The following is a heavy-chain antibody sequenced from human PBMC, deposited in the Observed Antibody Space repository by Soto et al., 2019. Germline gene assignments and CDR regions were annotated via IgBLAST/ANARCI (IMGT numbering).Heavy chain of an antibody. D-gene: IGHD4-17*01. V-gene: IGHV3-11*01. Sequence: QGQLVESGGDLVRPGGSLRLSCATSGFTFGDRYMSWIRQAPGKGLEWVSYISSSGFTIYYADSVKGRFTISRDNANDSLYLQMNSLRAEDTAVYYCAINTKSAAGADYYGLDVWGHGTTVIVSS. CDR3: AINTKSAAGADYYGLDV. CDR1: GFTFGDRY. J-gene: IGHJ6*02. CDR2: ISSSGFTI.